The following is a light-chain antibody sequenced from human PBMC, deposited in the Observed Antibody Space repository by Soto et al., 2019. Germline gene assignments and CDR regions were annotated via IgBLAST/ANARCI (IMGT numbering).Light chain of an antibody. CDR1: QSVSSN. J-gene: IGKJ1*01. Sequence: IVMTQSPATLSASPGERATLSCRASQSVSSNLAWYQQKPGQAPRLLIYGASTRATGIPARFSGSGSGTEFTLTIGSLQSEDFAVYYCQQNNNWPQTFGQGTKVEIK. V-gene: IGKV3-15*01. CDR3: QQNNNWPQT. CDR2: GAS.